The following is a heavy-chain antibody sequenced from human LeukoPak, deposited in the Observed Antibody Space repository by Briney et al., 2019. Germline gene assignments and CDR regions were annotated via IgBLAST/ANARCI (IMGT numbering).Heavy chain of an antibody. D-gene: IGHD3-3*01. CDR2: IYHSGST. CDR1: GGSISSGGYS. CDR3: ARARQYYDFWSGYQKPTNWFDP. V-gene: IGHV4-30-2*01. Sequence: ASETLSLTCAVSGGSISSGGYSWSWIRQPPGKGLEWIGYIYHSGSTYYNPSLKSRVTISVDRSKNQFSLKLSSVTAADTAVYYCARARQYYDFWSGYQKPTNWFDPWGQGTLVTVSS. J-gene: IGHJ5*02.